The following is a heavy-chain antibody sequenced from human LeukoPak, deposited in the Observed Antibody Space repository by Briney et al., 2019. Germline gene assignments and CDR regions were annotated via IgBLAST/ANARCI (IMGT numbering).Heavy chain of an antibody. V-gene: IGHV4-30-4*01. CDR1: GGSISSGDYY. D-gene: IGHD3-9*01. J-gene: IGHJ3*02. CDR3: AREGFHYDILTGYYRVRAFDI. Sequence: PSQTLSLTCTVSGGSISSGDYYWSWIRQPPGKGLEWIGYIYYSGSTYYNPALKSRVTISVDTSKNQFSLKLSSVTAADTAVYYYAREGFHYDILTGYYRVRAFDIWGQGTMVTVSS. CDR2: IYYSGST.